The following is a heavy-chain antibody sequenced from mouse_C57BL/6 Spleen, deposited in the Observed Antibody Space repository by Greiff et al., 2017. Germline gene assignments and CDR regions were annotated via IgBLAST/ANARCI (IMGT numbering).Heavy chain of an antibody. V-gene: IGHV3-6*01. CDR1: GYSITSGYY. D-gene: IGHD1-1*01. J-gene: IGHJ2*01. CDR3: ARGVLLFDY. CDR2: ISYDGSN. Sequence: ESGPGLVKPSQSLSLTCSVTGYSITSGYYWNWIRQFPGNKLEWMGYISYDGSNNSNPSLKNRISITRDTSKNQFFLKLNSVTTEDTATYYCARGVLLFDYWGQGTTLTVSS.